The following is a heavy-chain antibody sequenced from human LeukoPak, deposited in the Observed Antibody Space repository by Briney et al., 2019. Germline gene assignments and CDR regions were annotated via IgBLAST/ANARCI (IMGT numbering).Heavy chain of an antibody. J-gene: IGHJ4*02. CDR1: GGSISSGSYY. D-gene: IGHD3-22*01. CDR2: IYTSGST. CDR3: ARGGLDYYDSSGYYRPPDY. Sequence: SETLSLTCTVSGGSISSGSYYWSWIRQPAGKGLEWIGRIYTSGSTNYNPSLKSRVTISVDTSKNQFSLKLSSVTAADTAVYYCARGGLDYYDSSGYYRPPDYWGQGTLVSVSS. V-gene: IGHV4-61*02.